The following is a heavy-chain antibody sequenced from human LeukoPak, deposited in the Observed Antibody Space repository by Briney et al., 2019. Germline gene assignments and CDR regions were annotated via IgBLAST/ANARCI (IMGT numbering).Heavy chain of an antibody. CDR1: GFTFSSYA. V-gene: IGHV3-23*01. CDR2: ISGSGGST. CDR3: AKAHPIVVAPYAFDI. D-gene: IGHD3-22*01. Sequence: RTGGSLRLSCAASGFTFSSYAMSWVRQAPGKGLEWVSTISGSGGSTYYADSVKGRFTISRDNSKNTLYLQMNSLRAEDTAVYYCAKAHPIVVAPYAFDIWGQGTMVTVSS. J-gene: IGHJ3*02.